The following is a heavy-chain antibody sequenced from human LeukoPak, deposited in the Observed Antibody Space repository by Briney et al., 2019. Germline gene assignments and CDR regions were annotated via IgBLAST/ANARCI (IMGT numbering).Heavy chain of an antibody. J-gene: IGHJ3*02. CDR2: ISAYNGNT. D-gene: IGHD2/OR15-2a*01. Sequence: ASVKVSCKSSGYTFTSYGISWMRQAPGQGIEWMGWISAYNGNTNYAQKLQGRVTMTTDTSTSTAYMELRSLRSDDTAVNYCARDRVLHSMAQDAFDIWGQGTMVTVSS. V-gene: IGHV1-18*01. CDR3: ARDRVLHSMAQDAFDI. CDR1: GYTFTSYG.